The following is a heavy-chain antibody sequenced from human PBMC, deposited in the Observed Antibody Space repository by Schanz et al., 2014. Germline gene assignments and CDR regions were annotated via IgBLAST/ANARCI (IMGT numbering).Heavy chain of an antibody. D-gene: IGHD1-26*01. J-gene: IGHJ4*02. Sequence: QLQLQESGPGLVKPSETLSLTCTVSGGSINNYFWTWIRQPAGKGLEWIGKIYHNGDTSFNPSLRSRAARSEDKSKKEFPLRLTSLTAADTALYYCVRGVGAWEQRIFDYWGKGTLVTVSS. CDR2: IYHNGDT. V-gene: IGHV4-4*07. CDR1: GGSINNYF. CDR3: VRGVGAWEQRIFDY.